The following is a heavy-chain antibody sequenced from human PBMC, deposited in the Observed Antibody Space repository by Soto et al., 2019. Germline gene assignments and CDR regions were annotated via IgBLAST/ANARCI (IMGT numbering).Heavy chain of an antibody. CDR3: ARHKCGGSCYDPYFDY. CDR1: GYTFTSYG. V-gene: IGHV1-18*01. Sequence: GASVKVSCKASGYTFTSYGISWVRQAPGQGLEWMGWISAYNGNTNYAQKLQGRVTMTTDTSTSTAYMELRSLRSDDTAVYYCARHKCGGSCYDPYFDYWGQGTLVTVSS. D-gene: IGHD2-15*01. J-gene: IGHJ4*02. CDR2: ISAYNGNT.